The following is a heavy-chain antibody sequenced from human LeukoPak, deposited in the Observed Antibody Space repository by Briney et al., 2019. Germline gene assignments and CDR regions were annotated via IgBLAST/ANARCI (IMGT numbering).Heavy chain of an antibody. D-gene: IGHD3-16*01. V-gene: IGHV3-49*04. CDR3: TRWGYYHGMDV. CDR1: GFTFGDYA. J-gene: IGHJ6*02. Sequence: QPGRSLRLSCTASGFTFGDYAMSWVRQAPGKGLKWVGFIRSKAYGGTTEYAASVEGGFTISRDDSKSIAYLQMNSLKTEDTAVYYCTRWGYYHGMDVWGQGTTVTVSS. CDR2: IRSKAYGGTT.